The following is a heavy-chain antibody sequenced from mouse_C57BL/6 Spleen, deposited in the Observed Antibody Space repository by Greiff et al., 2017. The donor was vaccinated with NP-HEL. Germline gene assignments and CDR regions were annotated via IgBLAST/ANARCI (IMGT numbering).Heavy chain of an antibody. CDR1: GFTFSDYG. CDR2: ISSGSSTI. V-gene: IGHV5-17*01. CDR3: GRRGSYGYFDV. J-gene: IGHJ1*03. D-gene: IGHD1-3*01. Sequence: EVKLMESGGGLVKPGGSLKLSCAASGFTFSDYGMHWVRQAPEKGLEWVAYISSGSSTIYYADTVKGRVTISRDNAKNTLFLQKTSLRSEDTAMYYCGRRGSYGYFDVWGTGTTVTVSS.